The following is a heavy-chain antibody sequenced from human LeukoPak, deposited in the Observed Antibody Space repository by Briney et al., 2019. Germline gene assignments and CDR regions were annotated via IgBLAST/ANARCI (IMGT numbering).Heavy chain of an antibody. V-gene: IGHV1-18*04. CDR1: GYTLPNYG. D-gene: IGHD2-2*01. CDR2: ISAYYGKT. CDR3: ARDVTDIVVVPAAIHLPFDY. J-gene: IGHJ4*02. Sequence: ASVQVSCKASGYTLPNYGISWVRQPPGKGLDWMGWISAYYGKTNYPRELQGRVTMTTDTSTSTAYMELRSLRSDDTAVYYCARDVTDIVVVPAAIHLPFDYWGQGTLVTVSS.